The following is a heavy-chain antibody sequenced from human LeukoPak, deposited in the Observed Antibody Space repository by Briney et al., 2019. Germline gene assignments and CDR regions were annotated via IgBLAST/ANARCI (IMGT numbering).Heavy chain of an antibody. CDR3: AKDPWFGEPQFYYYYYYGMDV. J-gene: IGHJ6*04. CDR2: ISYDGSNK. Sequence: PGRSLRLSCAASGFTFSSYGMHWVRQAPGKGLEWVAVISYDGSNKYYADSVKGRFTISRDNSKNTLYLRMNSLRAEDTAVYYCAKDPWFGEPQFYYYYYYGMDVWGKGTTVTVSS. V-gene: IGHV3-30*18. CDR1: GFTFSSYG. D-gene: IGHD3-10*01.